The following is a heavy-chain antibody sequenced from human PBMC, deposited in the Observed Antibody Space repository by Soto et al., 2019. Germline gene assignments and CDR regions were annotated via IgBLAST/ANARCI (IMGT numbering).Heavy chain of an antibody. CDR1: GYTLTELS. CDR2: FDPEDGET. D-gene: IGHD1-26*01. Sequence: ASVKVSCKVSGYTLTELSMHWVRQAPGKGLEWMGGFDPEDGETIYAQKFQGRVTMTEDTSTDTAYMELSSLRSEDTAVYYCATCTPGGTTPLYYYMDVWGKGTTVTVSS. CDR3: ATCTPGGTTPLYYYMDV. V-gene: IGHV1-24*01. J-gene: IGHJ6*03.